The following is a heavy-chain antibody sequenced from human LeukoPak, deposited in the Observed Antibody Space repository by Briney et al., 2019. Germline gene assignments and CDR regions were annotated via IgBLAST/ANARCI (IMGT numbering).Heavy chain of an antibody. V-gene: IGHV3-23*01. CDR1: GFTFSTYA. CDR2: IRGSDGST. D-gene: IGHD4-17*01. CDR3: AKDVYGDYGGLDY. J-gene: IGHJ4*02. Sequence: GGSLRLSCAASGFTFSTYAMSWVRQAPGEGLEWVSSIRGSDGSTYYADSVKGRFAISRDNSKNTLYLQMKSLRAEDTAVYYCAKDVYGDYGGLDYWGQGTLVTVSS.